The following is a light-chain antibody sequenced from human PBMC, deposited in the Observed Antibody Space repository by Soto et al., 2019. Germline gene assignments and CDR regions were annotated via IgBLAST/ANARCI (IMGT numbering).Light chain of an antibody. CDR2: GAS. J-gene: IGKJ5*01. CDR3: QQRSNWPPIT. Sequence: EIVMTQSPATLSVSPGERSTLSSIASQSVSSSYLAWYQQKPGQAPRLLIYGASNRATGIPDRFSGSGSGTDFTLTISSLEREDFAVYYCQQRSNWPPITFGQGTRLEI. CDR1: QSVSSSY. V-gene: IGKV3D-20*02.